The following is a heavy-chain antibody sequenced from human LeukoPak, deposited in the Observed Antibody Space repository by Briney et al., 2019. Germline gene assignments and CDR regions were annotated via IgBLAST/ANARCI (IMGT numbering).Heavy chain of an antibody. CDR2: IIPIFGTA. J-gene: IGHJ4*02. CDR1: GYTFTSYG. V-gene: IGHV1-69*13. Sequence: ASVKVSCKASGYTFTSYGISWVRQAPGQGLEWMGGIIPIFGTANYAQKFQGRVTITADESTSTAYMELSSLRSEDTAVYYCANRIARDSSSWSDFDYWGQGTLVTVSS. CDR3: ANRIARDSSSWSDFDY. D-gene: IGHD6-13*01.